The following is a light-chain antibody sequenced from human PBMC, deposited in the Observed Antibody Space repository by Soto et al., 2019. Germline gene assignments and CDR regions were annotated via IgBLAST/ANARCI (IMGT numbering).Light chain of an antibody. V-gene: IGLV1-40*01. CDR3: QSYDSSLSGYV. Sequence: QSVLTQPPSVSGAPGQRVTIFCIGSSSNIGAGYDVHWYQQLPGTAPKLLIYGNSNRPSGVPDRFSGSKSGTSASLAITGLQAEDEADYYCQSYDSSLSGYVFGTGTKVTVL. CDR2: GNS. CDR1: SSNIGAGYD. J-gene: IGLJ1*01.